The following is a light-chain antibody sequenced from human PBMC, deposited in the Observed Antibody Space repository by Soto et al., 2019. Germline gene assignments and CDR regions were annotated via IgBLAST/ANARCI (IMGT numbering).Light chain of an antibody. Sequence: EVVLTQSPGTLSLSPGERATLSCRASQNVSSRYLAWYQHKLVQPPKLLIYGTSSRVTDIPGSFSGSGSGTVFTLTISNLEPEDFAVYYCEEGGGSHLFSFGPSTKVDIK. J-gene: IGKJ3*01. V-gene: IGKV3-20*01. CDR1: QNVSSRY. CDR3: EEGGGSHLFS. CDR2: GTS.